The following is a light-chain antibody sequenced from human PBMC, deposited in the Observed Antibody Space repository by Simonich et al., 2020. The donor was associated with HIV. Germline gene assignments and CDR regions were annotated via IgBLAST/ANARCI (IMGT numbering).Light chain of an antibody. Sequence: EIVMTQSPVTLSVSPGERATLSCRATQGISSNLAWYQQKPGQTPRLLSYGASTRATGIPARFSASGSGTEFTLTITSLQSEDFAVYYCQQYKYWYTFGQGTKLEIK. CDR1: QGISSN. J-gene: IGKJ2*01. V-gene: IGKV3-15*01. CDR3: QQYKYWYT. CDR2: GAS.